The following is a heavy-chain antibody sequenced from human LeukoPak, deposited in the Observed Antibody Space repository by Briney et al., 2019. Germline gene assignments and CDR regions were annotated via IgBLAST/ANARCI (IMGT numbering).Heavy chain of an antibody. CDR1: GFTFSSYS. D-gene: IGHD1-14*01. V-gene: IGHV3-21*01. CDR2: ISSSSSYI. Sequence: GGSLRLSCAASGFTFSSYSMNWVRQAPAKGLEWVSSISSSSSYIYYADSVKGRFTISRDNATNSLYLQMNSLRAEDTAVYYCASPGAPTGFDYWGQGTLVTVSS. J-gene: IGHJ4*02. CDR3: ASPGAPTGFDY.